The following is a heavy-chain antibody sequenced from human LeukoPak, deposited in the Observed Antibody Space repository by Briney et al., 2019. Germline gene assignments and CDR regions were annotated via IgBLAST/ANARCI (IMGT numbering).Heavy chain of an antibody. Sequence: ASVKVSCKASGYTFTSYGISWVRQAPGQGLEWMGWISAYNGNTNYAQKLQGRVTMTTDTSTSTAYMELRSLRSDDTAVYYCAREDIVVVPAAIYYGMDVWGQGTTVAVSS. D-gene: IGHD2-2*01. CDR2: ISAYNGNT. V-gene: IGHV1-18*01. CDR1: GYTFTSYG. J-gene: IGHJ6*02. CDR3: AREDIVVVPAAIYYGMDV.